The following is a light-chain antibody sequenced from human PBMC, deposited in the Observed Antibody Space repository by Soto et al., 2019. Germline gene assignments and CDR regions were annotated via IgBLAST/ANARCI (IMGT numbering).Light chain of an antibody. CDR3: CSYAGSSTFYV. Sequence: QSALTQPASVSGSPGQSITISFTGTSSDVGSYNLVSWYQQHPGKAPKLMIYEVSKRPSGVSNRFSGSKSGNTASLTISGLQAEDEADYYCCSYAGSSTFYVFGTGTQLTVL. V-gene: IGLV2-23*02. CDR1: SSDVGSYNL. CDR2: EVS. J-gene: IGLJ1*01.